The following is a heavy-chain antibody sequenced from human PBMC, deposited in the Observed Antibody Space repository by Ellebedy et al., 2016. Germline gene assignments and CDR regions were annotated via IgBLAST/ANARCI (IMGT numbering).Heavy chain of an antibody. V-gene: IGHV3-9*01. J-gene: IGHJ4*02. CDR2: ISWNSGTT. D-gene: IGHD6-6*01. Sequence: GGSLRLSCAASGFTFDDYAMHWVRQAPGKGLEWVSGISWNSGTTDYADFVKGRLTISRDNAKNSLYLQMNRLRADDTAFYYCARDLRITARDYYLDYWGQGTLVTVSS. CDR3: ARDLRITARDYYLDY. CDR1: GFTFDDYA.